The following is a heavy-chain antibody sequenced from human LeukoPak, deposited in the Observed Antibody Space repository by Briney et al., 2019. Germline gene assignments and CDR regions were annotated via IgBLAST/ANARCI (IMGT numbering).Heavy chain of an antibody. Sequence: GRSLRLSCAASGFTFSSCGMHWVRQAPGKGLEWVAVIWYDGSNKYYADSVKGRFTISRDNSKNTLYLQMNSLRAEDTAVYYCAREGGDNWNYGYFDYWGQGTLVTVSS. V-gene: IGHV3-33*01. CDR2: IWYDGSNK. CDR3: AREGGDNWNYGYFDY. J-gene: IGHJ4*02. CDR1: GFTFSSCG. D-gene: IGHD1-7*01.